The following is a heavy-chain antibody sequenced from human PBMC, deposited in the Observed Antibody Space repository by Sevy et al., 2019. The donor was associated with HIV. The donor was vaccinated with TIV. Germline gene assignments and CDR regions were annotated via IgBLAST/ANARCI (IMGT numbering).Heavy chain of an antibody. D-gene: IGHD3-22*01. CDR3: ARTYYYAISGYYFPHYFDY. J-gene: IGHJ4*02. CDR1: GGSISSYY. CDR2: IYYSGST. Sequence: SETLSLTCTVSGGSISSYYWSWIRQPPGKGLEWIGYIYYSGSTNYNPSLKSRVTISVDTSKNQFSLKLSSVTAADAAVYYCARTYYYAISGYYFPHYFDYWGQGTLVTVSS. V-gene: IGHV4-59*12.